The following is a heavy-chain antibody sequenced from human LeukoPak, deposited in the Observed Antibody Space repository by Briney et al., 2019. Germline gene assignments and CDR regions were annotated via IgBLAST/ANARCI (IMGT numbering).Heavy chain of an antibody. J-gene: IGHJ4*02. CDR3: AKDQYSSSWYYFDY. D-gene: IGHD6-13*01. Sequence: PGGSLRLSCAASGFTFSSYTMSWVRQAPGKGLEWVSAISGSGGSTYYADSVKGRFTISRDNSKNTLYLQMNSLRAEDTAVYYCAKDQYSSSWYYFDYWGQGTLVTVSS. CDR2: ISGSGGST. CDR1: GFTFSSYT. V-gene: IGHV3-23*01.